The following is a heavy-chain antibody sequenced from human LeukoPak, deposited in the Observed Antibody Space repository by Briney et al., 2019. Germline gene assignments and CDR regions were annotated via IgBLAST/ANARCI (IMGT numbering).Heavy chain of an antibody. D-gene: IGHD2-2*01. Sequence: GGSLRLSCAASGFTFSNYGMHWVRQAPGKGLEWVVVILHDGSNNNYADSVKGRFTSSRDNSKNTLYLQMNSLRAEDTAVYYCARERGDWSLPAVSYYYYGMDVWGQGTTVTVSS. V-gene: IGHV3-30*03. CDR1: GFTFSNYG. J-gene: IGHJ6*02. CDR2: ILHDGSNN. CDR3: ARERGDWSLPAVSYYYYGMDV.